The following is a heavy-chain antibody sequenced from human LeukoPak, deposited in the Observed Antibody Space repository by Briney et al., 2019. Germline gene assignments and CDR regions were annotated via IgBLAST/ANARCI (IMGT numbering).Heavy chain of an antibody. Sequence: ASVKVSCEASGYTFTGYYMHWVRQAPGQGLEWMGWINPNSGGTNYAQKFQGWVTMTRDTSISTAYMELSRLRSDDTGVYYCALLGDGYNDAFDIWGQGTMVTVSS. CDR1: GYTFTGYY. CDR3: ALLGDGYNDAFDI. J-gene: IGHJ3*02. CDR2: INPNSGGT. V-gene: IGHV1-2*04. D-gene: IGHD5-24*01.